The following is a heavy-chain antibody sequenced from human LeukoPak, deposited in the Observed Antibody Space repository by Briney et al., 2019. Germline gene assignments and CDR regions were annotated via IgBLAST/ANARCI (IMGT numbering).Heavy chain of an antibody. CDR2: INQDGSTK. V-gene: IGHV3-7*01. CDR3: ARVFVSGIVVVPAAIRSSYYYYYMDV. J-gene: IGHJ6*03. D-gene: IGHD2-2*02. CDR1: GFTFSDHA. Sequence: PGGSLRLSCAASGFTFSDHAMTWVRQAPGTGLEWVANINQDGSTKYYLDSVKGRFTISRDNAKNSLYLQMNSLRAEDTAVYYCARVFVSGIVVVPAAIRSSYYYYYMDVWAKGPRSPSP.